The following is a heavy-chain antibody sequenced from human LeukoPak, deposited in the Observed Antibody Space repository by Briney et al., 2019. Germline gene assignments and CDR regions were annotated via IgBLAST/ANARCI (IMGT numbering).Heavy chain of an antibody. J-gene: IGHJ4*02. D-gene: IGHD3-10*01. CDR3: ARGSRITMVRGVSPGDY. V-gene: IGHV1-46*01. CDR1: GYTFTSYY. CDR2: INPSGGST. Sequence: ASVKVSCEASGYTFTSYYMHCVRQAPGQGLEWMGIINPSGGSTSYAQKFQGRVTMTRDTSTSTVYMELSSLRSEDTAVYYCARGSRITMVRGVSPGDYWGQGTLVTVSS.